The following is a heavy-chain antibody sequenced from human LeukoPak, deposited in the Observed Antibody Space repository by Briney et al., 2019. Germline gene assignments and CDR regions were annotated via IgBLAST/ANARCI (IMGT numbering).Heavy chain of an antibody. CDR1: GLTFSSYS. CDR3: ATARTGYCSSTSCSP. Sequence: GGSLRLSCAASGLTFSSYSMNWVRQAPGKGLEWVSSISSSSSYIYYADSVKGRFTISRDNAKNSLYLRMNSLRAEDTAVYYCATARTGYCSSTSCSPWGQGTLVTVSS. CDR2: ISSSSSYI. V-gene: IGHV3-21*01. J-gene: IGHJ5*02. D-gene: IGHD2-2*01.